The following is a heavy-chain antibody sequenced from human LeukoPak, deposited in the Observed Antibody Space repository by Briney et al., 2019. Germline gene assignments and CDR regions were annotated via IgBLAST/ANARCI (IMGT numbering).Heavy chain of an antibody. D-gene: IGHD2-21*02. CDR2: IFYSGRT. Sequence: SETLSLTCTVSGDSISRSSYYWGWIRRPPGTGLEWIGSIFYSGRTYYNPTLKSQVTISVDTSKNQISLKLSSVTAADTAVHYCARLGQFCGGDCYPPSFDYWGQGTLVTVSS. CDR3: ARLGQFCGGDCYPPSFDY. J-gene: IGHJ4*02. CDR1: GDSISRSSYY. V-gene: IGHV4-39*01.